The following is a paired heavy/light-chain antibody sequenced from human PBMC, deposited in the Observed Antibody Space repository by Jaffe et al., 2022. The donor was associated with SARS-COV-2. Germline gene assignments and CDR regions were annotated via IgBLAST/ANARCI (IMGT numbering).Heavy chain of an antibody. Sequence: EVQLVESGGDLVQPGGSLRLSCAASGFDVNTNYMNWVRQAPGKGLEWVSLIYGRSDTNYADSVKGRFIISRDNSKNTLYLQMNSLRIEDTALYFCARESARSVANWNWGLPESNAMDVWGQGTTVIVSS. CDR3: ARESARSVANWNWGLPESNAMDV. CDR1: GFDVNTNY. D-gene: IGHD1-7*01. J-gene: IGHJ6*02. V-gene: IGHV3-66*02. CDR2: IYGRSDT.
Light chain of an antibody. J-gene: IGKJ2*01. Sequence: EVVMTQSPATLSLSPGERATLSCRASQSVSSNLAWYQQKPGQAPRLLIFDASTRATDFPARFRGSGSGTDFTLTISSLQSEDFVVYYCQQYNNWPYTFGQGTKLEIK. V-gene: IGKV3-15*01. CDR2: DAS. CDR3: QQYNNWPYT. CDR1: QSVSSN.